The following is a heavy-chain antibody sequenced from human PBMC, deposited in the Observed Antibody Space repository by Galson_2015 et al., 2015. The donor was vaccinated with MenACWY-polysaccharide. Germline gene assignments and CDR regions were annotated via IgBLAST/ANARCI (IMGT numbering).Heavy chain of an antibody. CDR2: IGGSGLTT. CDR1: GFTFGSYA. J-gene: IGHJ3*01. Sequence: SLRLSCAASGFTFGSYAMGWVRQAPGKGLEWVSSIGGSGLTTFYAESVKGRFTISRDNAQNILSLQMNSLRADDTARYFCAKVTGMASSRRPFDGWGQGTMVTVSS. D-gene: IGHD5-24*01. CDR3: AKVTGMASSRRPFDG. V-gene: IGHV3-23*01.